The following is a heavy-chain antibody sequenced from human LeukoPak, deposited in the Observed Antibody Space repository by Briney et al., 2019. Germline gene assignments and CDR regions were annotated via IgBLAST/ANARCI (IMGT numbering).Heavy chain of an antibody. J-gene: IGHJ4*02. CDR1: GFTVSSNY. D-gene: IGHD6-19*01. CDR3: ARGPTQWLPHFDS. V-gene: IGHV3-53*01. Sequence: PGGSLRLSCAASGFTVSSNYMSWVRQAPGKGLEWVSVIYSGGSTYYADSVKGRFTISRGNSKNTLYLQMNSLRAEDTALHYCARGPTQWLPHFDSWGQETLVTFSS. CDR2: IYSGGST.